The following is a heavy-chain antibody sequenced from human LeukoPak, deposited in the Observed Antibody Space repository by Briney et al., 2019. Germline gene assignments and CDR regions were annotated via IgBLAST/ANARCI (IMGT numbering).Heavy chain of an antibody. Sequence: GGSLRLSCAASGFTFSSYEMNWVRQAPGKGLEWVSYISSSGSTIYYADSVKGRFTISRDNAKNSLYLQMNSLRAEDTAVYYCARSKDDCGSDCTYYFDYWGQGTLVTVSS. CDR2: ISSSGSTI. J-gene: IGHJ4*02. CDR3: ARSKDDCGSDCTYYFDY. CDR1: GFTFSSYE. V-gene: IGHV3-48*03. D-gene: IGHD2-21*02.